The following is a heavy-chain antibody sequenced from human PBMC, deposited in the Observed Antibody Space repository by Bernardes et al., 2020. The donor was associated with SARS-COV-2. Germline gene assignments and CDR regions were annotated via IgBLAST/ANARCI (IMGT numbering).Heavy chain of an antibody. J-gene: IGHJ2*01. CDR2: IKQDGSEK. V-gene: IGHV3-7*01. Sequence: GGSLRLSCAASGFTFSSSCMSWVRQAPGKGLEWVANIKQDGSEKYYVDSVKGRFTISRDNAKNSLYLQMNSLRAEDTAVYYCARVSGSSWYFDLWGRGTLVTVSS. D-gene: IGHD6-13*01. CDR3: ARVSGSSWYFDL. CDR1: GFTFSSSC.